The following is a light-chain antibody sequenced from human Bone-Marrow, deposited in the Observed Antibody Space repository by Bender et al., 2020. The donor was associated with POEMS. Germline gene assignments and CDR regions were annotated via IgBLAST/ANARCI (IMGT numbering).Light chain of an antibody. CDR1: SGDVGGYNY. J-gene: IGLJ2*01. CDR3: SSFTTTFTVL. Sequence: QSALTQPASVSGSPGQSITISCTGTSGDVGGYNYVSWYQQHPGKAPKFIIYDVSNRPSGISHRFSGSKSGNTASLTISGLRAEDEADYYCSSFTTTFTVLFGGVARLSVL. CDR2: DVS. V-gene: IGLV2-14*03.